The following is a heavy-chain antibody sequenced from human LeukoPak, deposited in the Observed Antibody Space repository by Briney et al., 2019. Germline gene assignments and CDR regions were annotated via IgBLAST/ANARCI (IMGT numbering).Heavy chain of an antibody. CDR1: GYPFTGYY. CDR2: INSNSGGT. J-gene: IGHJ6*02. D-gene: IGHD2-15*01. Sequence: ASVKVSSKASGYPFTGYYIHWVRQAPGQGLEWMGRINSNSGGTNYAQKFQGRVTMTRDTSISTAYMELSRLRSDDTAVYYCARAHAADYYGMDVWGQGTTVTVSS. V-gene: IGHV1-2*06. CDR3: ARAHAADYYGMDV.